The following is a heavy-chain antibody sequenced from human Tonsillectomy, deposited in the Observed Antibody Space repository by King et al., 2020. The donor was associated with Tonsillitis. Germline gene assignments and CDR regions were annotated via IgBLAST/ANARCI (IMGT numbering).Heavy chain of an antibody. D-gene: IGHD6-19*01. CDR1: GFTFSSYA. CDR3: ARACSSGWSHSFDS. Sequence: VQLVESGGGVVQPGRSLRLSCAASGFTFSSYAIHWVRQAPGKGLEWWAVISCDGSNKYYADSVKGRFTISRDNSKNTLYLQMNSLRSEDTAVYYCARACSSGWSHSFDSWGQGTLVTVSS. J-gene: IGHJ4*02. CDR2: ISCDGSNK. V-gene: IGHV3-30-3*01.